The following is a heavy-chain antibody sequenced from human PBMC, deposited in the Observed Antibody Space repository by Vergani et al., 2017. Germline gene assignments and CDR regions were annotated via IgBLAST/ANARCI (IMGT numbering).Heavy chain of an antibody. D-gene: IGHD4-23*01. CDR3: ATKRCGKPGGQRGYFRE. Sequence: QVHLVESGGGVVQPGRSLRLSCVVSGFTSSYYGMHWVRQAPGKGLEWVAVISYDGTQKYYADSVKGRFTISRDNSKSTLYLQMNSLRTEDTAVYYCATKRCGKPGGQRGYFREWGQGTLVTVAS. J-gene: IGHJ1*01. V-gene: IGHV3-30*03. CDR1: GFTSSYYG. CDR2: ISYDGTQK.